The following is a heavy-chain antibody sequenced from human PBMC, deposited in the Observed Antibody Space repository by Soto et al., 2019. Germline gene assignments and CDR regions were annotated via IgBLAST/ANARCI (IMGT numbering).Heavy chain of an antibody. J-gene: IGHJ5*02. CDR2: IYWDDDK. V-gene: IGHV2-5*02. Sequence: QITLKESGPTLVKPTQTLTLTCTFSGFSLSTSGVGVGWIRQPPGKALEWLALIYWDDDKRYSPSLKSRLTITTYTTKNQVVLTMTNMDPVDTATYFCAHSRVGSPFDPWGQGTLVTVSS. CDR3: AHSRVGSPFDP. CDR1: GFSLSTSGVG. D-gene: IGHD1-26*01.